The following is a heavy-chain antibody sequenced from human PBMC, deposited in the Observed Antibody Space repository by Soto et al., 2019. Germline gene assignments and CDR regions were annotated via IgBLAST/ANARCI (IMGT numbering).Heavy chain of an antibody. CDR2: LYSGGSA. V-gene: IGHV3-53*01. CDR3: ARGWVDGIQFDS. Sequence: GGSLRLSCAASGFTVNTNYMTWVRQAPGKGLEWVSVLYSGGSAYYADSVRGRFTISRDNAKNTLYLQMNSLRDDDTSIYYCARGWVDGIQFDSWGQGTLVTVSS. J-gene: IGHJ4*02. D-gene: IGHD5-12*01. CDR1: GFTVNTNY.